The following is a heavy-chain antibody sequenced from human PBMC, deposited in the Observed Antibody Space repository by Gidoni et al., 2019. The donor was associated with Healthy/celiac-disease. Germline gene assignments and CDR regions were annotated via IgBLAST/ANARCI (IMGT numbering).Heavy chain of an antibody. CDR1: GFTVRRNY. CDR3: AAPARYSSGWYSPPDY. CDR2: IYSGGST. V-gene: IGHV3-53*01. Sequence: EVQLVESGGGLIQPGGSLRLSCAASGFTVRRNYMSWVRQAPGKGLEWVSVIYSGGSTYYADSVKGRFTISRDNSKNTLYLQMNSLRAEDTAVYYCAAPARYSSGWYSPPDYWGQGTLVTVSS. D-gene: IGHD6-19*01. J-gene: IGHJ4*02.